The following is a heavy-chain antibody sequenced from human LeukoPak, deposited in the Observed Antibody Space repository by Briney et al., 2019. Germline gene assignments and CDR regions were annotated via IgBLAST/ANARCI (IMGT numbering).Heavy chain of an antibody. D-gene: IGHD2-8*01. J-gene: IGHJ4*02. CDR2: FDPEDGET. CDR1: GYTLTELP. V-gene: IGHV1-24*01. CDR3: ATAGAGDEMVLEASTEQKYYFDY. Sequence: ASVKVSCKVSGYTLTELPMHWVRQAPGKGLEWMGGFDPEDGETIYAQKFQGRVTMTEDTSTDTAYMELSSLRSEDTAVYYCATAGAGDEMVLEASTEQKYYFDYWGQGTLVTVSS.